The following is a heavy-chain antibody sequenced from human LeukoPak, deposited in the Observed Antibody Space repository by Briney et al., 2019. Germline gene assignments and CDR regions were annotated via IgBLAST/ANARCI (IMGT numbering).Heavy chain of an antibody. CDR3: ARDGVGHYDSSGYYYFQH. J-gene: IGHJ1*01. CDR1: GYTFTGYY. V-gene: IGHV1-2*02. Sequence: ASVKVSCKASGYTFTGYYMHWVRQAPGQGLEWMGWINPNSGGTNYAQKFQGRVTMTRDTSISTAYMELSRLRSDDTAVYYCARDGVGHYDSSGYYYFQHWGQGTLVTVSS. D-gene: IGHD3-22*01. CDR2: INPNSGGT.